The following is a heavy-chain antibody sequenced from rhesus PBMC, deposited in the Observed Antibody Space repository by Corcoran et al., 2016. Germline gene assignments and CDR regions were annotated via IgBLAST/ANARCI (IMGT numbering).Heavy chain of an antibody. CDR3: TRYLRSNFYFDY. J-gene: IGHJ4*01. Sequence: VTLQESGPALVKPTQTLTLTCILSGFSLNPTCMGVCWLRQPPGKTLEWLANNYWDDDKRLSTSLKSRLTISKDTSKNQVVLTMTNMDPVDTATYYYTRYLRSNFYFDYWGQGVLVTVSS. CDR1: GFSLNPTCMG. D-gene: IGHD2-15*01. CDR2: NYWDDDK. V-gene: IGHV2-1*01.